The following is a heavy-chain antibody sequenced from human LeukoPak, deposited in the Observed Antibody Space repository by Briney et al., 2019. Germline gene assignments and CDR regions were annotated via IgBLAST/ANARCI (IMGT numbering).Heavy chain of an antibody. D-gene: IGHD3-10*01. CDR3: AKDGGRGVLDY. V-gene: IGHV3-48*03. CDR2: ISSSGSTI. Sequence: GGSLRLSCAASGFTFSSYAMTRVRQAPGKGLEWVSYISSSGSTIYYADSVKGRFTISRDNAKNSLYLQMSSLRAEDTAVYYCAKDGGRGVLDYWGQGTLVTVSS. CDR1: GFTFSSYA. J-gene: IGHJ4*02.